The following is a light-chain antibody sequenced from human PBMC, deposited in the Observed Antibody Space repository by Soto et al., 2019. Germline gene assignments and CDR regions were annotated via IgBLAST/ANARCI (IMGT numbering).Light chain of an antibody. CDR2: DNH. J-gene: IGLJ2*01. CDR3: ATWDSSLSAGV. V-gene: IGLV1-51*01. Sequence: QSALTQPPSVSAAPGQRVTISCSGSDSNIGNGFVSWYQQLPGTAPKLLIYDNHERPSGIPDRFSGSKSGTSATLGITGLQTGDEADYYCATWDSSLSAGVFGGGTKLTVL. CDR1: DSNIGNGF.